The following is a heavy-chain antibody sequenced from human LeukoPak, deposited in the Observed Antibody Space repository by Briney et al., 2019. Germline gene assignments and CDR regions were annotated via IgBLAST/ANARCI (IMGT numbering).Heavy chain of an antibody. J-gene: IGHJ6*02. Sequence: PGGSLRLSCAASGFTFSSYSMTWVRQAPGKGLEWVSSISSSSSYIYYADSVKGRFTISRDNAKNSLYLQMNSLRAEDTAVYYCARDRQYYDFWSGYYNRDAFYYYGMDVWGQGTTVTVSS. V-gene: IGHV3-21*01. CDR1: GFTFSSYS. CDR2: ISSSSSYI. CDR3: ARDRQYYDFWSGYYNRDAFYYYGMDV. D-gene: IGHD3-3*01.